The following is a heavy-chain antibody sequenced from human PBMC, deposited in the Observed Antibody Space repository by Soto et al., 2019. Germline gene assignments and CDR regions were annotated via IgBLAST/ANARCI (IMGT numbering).Heavy chain of an antibody. D-gene: IGHD1-20*01. Sequence: GGSLRLSCVASGFTFSSYAMSWVRQAPGKGLEWVSAISGSGGSTYYADSVKGRFTISRDNSKNTLYLQMNSLRAEDTAVYYCAKDLDGGITGILDYWGQGTLVTVSS. CDR1: GFTFSSYA. V-gene: IGHV3-23*01. CDR3: AKDLDGGITGILDY. CDR2: ISGSGGST. J-gene: IGHJ4*02.